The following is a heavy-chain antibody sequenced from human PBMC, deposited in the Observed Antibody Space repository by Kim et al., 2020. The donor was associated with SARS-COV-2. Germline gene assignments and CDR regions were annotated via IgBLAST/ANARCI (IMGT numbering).Heavy chain of an antibody. V-gene: IGHV5-51*01. Sequence: GESLKISCKGSGYSFISYWIGWVRQMPGKGLEWMGIIYPGDSETRYSPSFQGQVTISADKSINTAYLQWSSLKASDTAMYYCARLFCDSSAYRTFDYWGQGTLVTVSS. CDR3: ARLFCDSSAYRTFDY. CDR2: IYPGDSET. J-gene: IGHJ4*02. D-gene: IGHD3-22*01. CDR1: GYSFISYW.